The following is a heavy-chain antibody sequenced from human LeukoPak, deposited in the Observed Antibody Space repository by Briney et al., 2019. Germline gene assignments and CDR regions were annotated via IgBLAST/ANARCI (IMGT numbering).Heavy chain of an antibody. V-gene: IGHV3-7*03. CDR1: GFTFSSYW. CDR2: IKQDGSEK. CDR3: ARAFYGDYYFDY. Sequence: PGGSLRLSCAASGFTFSSYWMSWVRQAPGKGLEWVANIKQDGSEKYYVDSVKGRFTISRDNAKNSLHPQMNSLRAEDTAVYYCARAFYGDYYFDYWGQGTLVTVSS. J-gene: IGHJ4*02. D-gene: IGHD4-17*01.